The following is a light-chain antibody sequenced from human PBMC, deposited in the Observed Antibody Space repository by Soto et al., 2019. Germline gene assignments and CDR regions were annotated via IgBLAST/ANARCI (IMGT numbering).Light chain of an antibody. CDR1: ESVRTS. Sequence: TQSPATLSVSPGESATLSCRASESVRTSLAWYQQKPGRSPSLLIFGASTRATGLPARFSGSGSGEEFTLTISSLQSEDFAVYYCQQYADWPRTFGQGTKVDIK. J-gene: IGKJ1*01. CDR3: QQYADWPRT. CDR2: GAS. V-gene: IGKV3-15*01.